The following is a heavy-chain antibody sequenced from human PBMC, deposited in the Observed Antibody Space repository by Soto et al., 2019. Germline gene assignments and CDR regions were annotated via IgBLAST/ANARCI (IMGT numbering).Heavy chain of an antibody. CDR2: ISYDGSNK. V-gene: IGHV3-30-3*01. J-gene: IGHJ4*02. CDR3: ARAYSSSWPKMHSTFDY. D-gene: IGHD6-13*01. Sequence: GESLKISCAASGFTFSSYAMHWVRQAPGKGLEWVAVISYDGSNKYYAASVKGRFTISRDNSKNTLYLQMNSLRAEDTAVYYCARAYSSSWPKMHSTFDYWGQGTLVTVSS. CDR1: GFTFSSYA.